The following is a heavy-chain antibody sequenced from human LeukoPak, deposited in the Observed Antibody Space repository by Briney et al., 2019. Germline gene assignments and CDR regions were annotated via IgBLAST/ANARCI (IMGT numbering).Heavy chain of an antibody. CDR2: ISDSGGNT. J-gene: IGHJ4*02. CDR1: GFTFSSYA. V-gene: IGHV3-23*01. D-gene: IGHD3-10*01. CDR3: AKDRLVTLVRGVPFDY. Sequence: GGSLRLSCAASGFTFSSYAMGWVRQAPGQGLEWVSAISDSGGNTYYADSAKGRFTISRDNSKNTLYLQMNSLRAEDTAIYYCAKDRLVTLVRGVPFDYWGQGTLVTVSS.